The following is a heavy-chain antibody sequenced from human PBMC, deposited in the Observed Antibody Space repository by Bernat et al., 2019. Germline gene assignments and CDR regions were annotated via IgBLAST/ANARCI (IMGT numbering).Heavy chain of an antibody. V-gene: IGHV1-18*01. D-gene: IGHD3-16*01. J-gene: IGHJ5*02. Sequence: QVQLVQSGAEVKKPGASVKVSCKASGYTFTSYGISWVRQAPGQGLEWMGWISAYNGNTNYAQKLQGRVTMTRNTSISTAYMELSSLRSEDTAVYYCARGLGPRGLGWFEPWGQGTMVTVAS. CDR2: ISAYNGNT. CDR1: GYTFTSYG. CDR3: ARGLGPRGLGWFEP.